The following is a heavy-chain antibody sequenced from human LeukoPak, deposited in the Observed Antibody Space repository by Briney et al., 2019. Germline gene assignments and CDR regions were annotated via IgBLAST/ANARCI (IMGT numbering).Heavy chain of an antibody. V-gene: IGHV1-18*01. CDR2: ISAYNGNT. Sequence: ASVKVSCKASGYTFTSYGIGWVRQAPGQGLEWMGWISAYNGNTNYAQKLQGRVTMTTDTSTSTVYIELRSLTSDDTAAYYCAREWWGYDVLTGDNWFDPWGQGTLVTVSS. D-gene: IGHD3-9*01. J-gene: IGHJ5*02. CDR1: GYTFTSYG. CDR3: AREWWGYDVLTGDNWFDP.